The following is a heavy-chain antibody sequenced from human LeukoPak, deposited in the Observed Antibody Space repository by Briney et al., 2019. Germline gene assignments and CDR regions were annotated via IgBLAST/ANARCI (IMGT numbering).Heavy chain of an antibody. D-gene: IGHD5-24*01. CDR3: ARGDGYGFFDY. CDR2: LYYSGST. J-gene: IGHJ4*02. CDR1: GGSISSYY. V-gene: IGHV4-4*07. Sequence: PSETLSLNCTVSGGSISSYYWSWIRQPAGKGLEWIGRLYYSGSTKYSPSLKSRVTISVDTSKKQFSLKLSSVTAADTAVYYCARGDGYGFFDYWGQGTLVTVSS.